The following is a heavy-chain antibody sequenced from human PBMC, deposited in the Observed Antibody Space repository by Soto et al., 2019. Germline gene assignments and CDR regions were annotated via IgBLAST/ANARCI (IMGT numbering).Heavy chain of an antibody. V-gene: IGHV4-39*01. Sequence: SETLSLTCTVSGGSIISSSYYWGWIRQPPGKGLEWIGSIYYSGYTYYNPSLKSRVTISVDTSKNQFSLKLSSVTAADTAVYYCARHNGPLYVGYYYDMDVWGQGTTVTVSS. D-gene: IGHD3-16*01. CDR3: ARHNGPLYVGYYYDMDV. CDR1: GGSIISSSYY. J-gene: IGHJ6*02. CDR2: IYYSGYT.